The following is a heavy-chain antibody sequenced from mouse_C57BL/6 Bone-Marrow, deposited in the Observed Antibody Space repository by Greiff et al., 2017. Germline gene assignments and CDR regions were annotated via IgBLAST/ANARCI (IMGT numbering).Heavy chain of an antibody. CDR3: ARGLIALYFDY. J-gene: IGHJ2*01. CDR2: INPYNGGT. V-gene: IGHV1-19*01. Sequence: EVQLVESGPVLVKPGASVKMSCKASGYTFTDYYMNWVKQSHGKSLEWIGVINPYNGGTSYNQKFKGKATLTVDKSSSTAYMELNSLTSEDSAVYYCARGLIALYFDYWGQGTTLTVSS. D-gene: IGHD2-2*01. CDR1: GYTFTDYY.